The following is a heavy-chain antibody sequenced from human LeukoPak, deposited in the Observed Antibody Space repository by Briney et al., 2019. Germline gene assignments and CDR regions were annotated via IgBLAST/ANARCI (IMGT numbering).Heavy chain of an antibody. CDR3: ASNVEVRDDAFDI. D-gene: IGHD2-2*01. J-gene: IGHJ3*02. CDR1: GFTFNSYW. Sequence: RTGGSLRLSCAASGFTFNSYWMHWARQTPGKGLVWVSRVNTDGRTTNYADSVKGRFTISRDNSKNTLYLQMNSLRAEDTAVYYCASNVEVRDDAFDIWGQGTMVTVSS. CDR2: VNTDGRTT. V-gene: IGHV3-74*01.